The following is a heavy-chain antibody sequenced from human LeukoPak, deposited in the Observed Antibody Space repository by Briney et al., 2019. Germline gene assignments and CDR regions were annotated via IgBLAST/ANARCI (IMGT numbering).Heavy chain of an antibody. V-gene: IGHV1-69*01. CDR3: ARADYYDSSGAQDGLFY. CDR2: IIPIFGTA. J-gene: IGHJ4*02. Sequence: SVKVSCKASGGTFSSYAISWVRQAPGQGLEWMGGIIPIFGTANYAQKFQGRVTITADESTSTAYMELSSLRSEDTAVYYCARADYYDSSGAQDGLFYWGQGTLVTVSS. D-gene: IGHD3-22*01. CDR1: GGTFSSYA.